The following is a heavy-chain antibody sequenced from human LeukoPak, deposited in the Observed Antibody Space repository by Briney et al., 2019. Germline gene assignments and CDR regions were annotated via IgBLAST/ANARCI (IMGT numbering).Heavy chain of an antibody. D-gene: IGHD2-15*01. Sequence: GGSLRLSCAASGFTFSSYGMHWVRQAPGKGLEWVAFIRYDGSNKYYADSVKGRFTISRDNSKNTLYLQMNSLRAEDTVVYYCAKRYCSGGSCYSDYWGQGTLVTVSS. CDR2: IRYDGSNK. J-gene: IGHJ4*02. CDR1: GFTFSSYG. CDR3: AKRYCSGGSCYSDY. V-gene: IGHV3-30*02.